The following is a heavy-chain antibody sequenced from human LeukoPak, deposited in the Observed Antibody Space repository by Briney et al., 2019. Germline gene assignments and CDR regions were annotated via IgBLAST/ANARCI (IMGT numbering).Heavy chain of an antibody. CDR1: GFTFSSYG. D-gene: IGHD2-21*02. V-gene: IGHV3-30*18. CDR2: ISYDGSNK. J-gene: IGHJ1*01. CDR3: AKAVGGDPAEYSQH. Sequence: GGSLRLSCAASGFTFSSYGMHWVRQAPGKGLEWVAVISYDGSNKYYADSVKGRFTISRDNSKNTLYLQMNSLRAEDTAVYYCAKAVGGDPAEYSQHWGQGTLVTVSS.